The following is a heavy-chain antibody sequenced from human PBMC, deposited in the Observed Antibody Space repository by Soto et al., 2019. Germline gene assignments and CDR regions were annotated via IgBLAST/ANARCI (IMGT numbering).Heavy chain of an antibody. J-gene: IGHJ4*02. CDR1: GFTFSNYW. D-gene: IGHD6-25*01. Sequence: EVQLVESGGALVQPGGSLRLTSATSGFTFSNYWMTWVRQAPGKGLEWVANINKDGSQKSFVDSVKGRFTISRDNAKSSLYLQMNSLRAEDTAIYYCVKEIAAAQWGQGTLVTVSS. V-gene: IGHV3-7*01. CDR2: INKDGSQK. CDR3: VKEIAAAQ.